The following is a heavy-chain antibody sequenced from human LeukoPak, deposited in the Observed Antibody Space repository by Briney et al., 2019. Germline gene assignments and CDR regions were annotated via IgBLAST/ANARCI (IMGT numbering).Heavy chain of an antibody. J-gene: IGHJ4*02. V-gene: IGHV1-69*13. Sequence: SVKVSCKASGGTFSSYAISWVRQAPGQGLEWMGGIIPIFGTANYAQKFQGRVTITADESTSTAYMELSSLRSEDTAVYYCARDLPLNRWDSSGYASLPSLSIWGQGTLVTVSS. CDR2: IIPIFGTA. CDR1: GGTFSSYA. D-gene: IGHD3-22*01. CDR3: ARDLPLNRWDSSGYASLPSLSI.